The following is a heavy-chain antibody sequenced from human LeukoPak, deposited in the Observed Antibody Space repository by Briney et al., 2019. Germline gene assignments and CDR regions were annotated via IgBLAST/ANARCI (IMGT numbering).Heavy chain of an antibody. CDR1: GFTFSDYY. CDR3: AKGFPYYYYGMDV. CDR2: ISGSGGST. Sequence: GGSLRLSCAASGFTFSDYYMSWIRQAPGKGLEWVSVISGSGGSTYYADSVKGRFTISRDNSKNTLYLQMNSLRAEDTAVYYCAKGFPYYYYGMDVWGQGTTVTVSS. V-gene: IGHV3-23*01. J-gene: IGHJ6*02.